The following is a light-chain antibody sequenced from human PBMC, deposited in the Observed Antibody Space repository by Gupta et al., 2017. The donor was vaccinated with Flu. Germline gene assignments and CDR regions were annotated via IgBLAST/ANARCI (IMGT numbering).Light chain of an antibody. V-gene: IGKV1-6*01. J-gene: IGKJ1*01. CDR1: QGIRND. CDR2: AAS. CDR3: RQDDNYPRT. Sequence: AIQMTQSPSSLSASVGDRVTITCRASQGIRNDLGWYQQKPGKAPKLLIYAASSLQSGVPSRLSGSGSGTDFTLTISSLQPEDFATYYCRQDDNYPRTFGQGTKVEIK.